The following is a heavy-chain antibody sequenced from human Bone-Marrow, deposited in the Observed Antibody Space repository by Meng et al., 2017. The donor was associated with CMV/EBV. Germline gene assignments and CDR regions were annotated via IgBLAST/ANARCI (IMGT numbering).Heavy chain of an antibody. CDR1: GGSISSYY. CDR3: ARSRLWFGELLPLGD. CDR2: IYYSGST. V-gene: IGHV4-59*01. J-gene: IGHJ4*02. Sequence: SETLSLTCTVSGGSISSYYWSWIRQPPGKGLEWIGYIYYSGSTNYNPSLKSRVTISVDTSKNQFSLKLSSVTAADTAVYYCARSRLWFGELLPLGDWGQGTLVTVSS. D-gene: IGHD3-10*01.